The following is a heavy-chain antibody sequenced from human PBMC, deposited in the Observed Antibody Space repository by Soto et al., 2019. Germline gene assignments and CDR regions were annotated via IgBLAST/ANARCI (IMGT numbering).Heavy chain of an antibody. CDR1: VFTFSSYA. Sequence: PGGSLRLSCAASVFTFSSYAMHWVRQAPGTGLEWVAVISYEGSNKYYADSVKGRFTISRDNSKNTLYLQMNSLRTEDKAVYYCARVLGGMATVPFDYWGQGALVTVSS. CDR2: ISYEGSNK. V-gene: IGHV3-30-3*01. J-gene: IGHJ4*02. D-gene: IGHD4-4*01. CDR3: ARVLGGMATVPFDY.